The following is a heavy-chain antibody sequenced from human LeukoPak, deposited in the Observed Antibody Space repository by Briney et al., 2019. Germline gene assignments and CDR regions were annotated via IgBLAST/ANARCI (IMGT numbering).Heavy chain of an antibody. CDR2: ISGSGGST. Sequence: GGSPRLSCAASGFTFSSYAMSWVRQAPGKGLEWVSAISGSGGSTYYADSVKGRFTISRDNSKNTLYLQMNSLRAEDTAVYYCAKVSSSDYYYGMDVWGQGTTVTVSS. CDR3: AKVSSSDYYYGMDV. D-gene: IGHD6-6*01. V-gene: IGHV3-23*01. J-gene: IGHJ6*02. CDR1: GFTFSSYA.